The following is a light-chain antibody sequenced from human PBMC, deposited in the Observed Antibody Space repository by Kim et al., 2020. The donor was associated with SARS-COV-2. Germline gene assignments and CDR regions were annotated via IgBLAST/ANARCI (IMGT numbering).Light chain of an antibody. Sequence: APGKTATIACGGDNIGTKSVHCYQQKPGQAPVLVLFYNSDRPSGIPERFSGSNSGNTATLTISRVEAGDEADFYCQVWDTSRDQVIFGGGTQLTVL. CDR1: NIGTKS. CDR3: QVWDTSRDQVI. V-gene: IGLV3-21*04. J-gene: IGLJ2*01. CDR2: YNS.